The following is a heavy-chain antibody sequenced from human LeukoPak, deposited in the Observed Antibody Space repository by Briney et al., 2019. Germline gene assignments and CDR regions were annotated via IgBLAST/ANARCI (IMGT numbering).Heavy chain of an antibody. CDR1: GFTFNNYA. J-gene: IGHJ4*02. Sequence: GGSLRLSCAGSGFTFNNYAKSWVRQTPRKGLEWVSTISISGDGTYYADPVKGRFTMSRDKSKNTVYLQMSSLRAEDTAVYYCVGAPPGDCSSPSCSLFDNWGKEILVTGSS. CDR3: VGAPPGDCSSPSCSLFDN. D-gene: IGHD2-2*01. CDR2: ISISGDGT. V-gene: IGHV3-23*01.